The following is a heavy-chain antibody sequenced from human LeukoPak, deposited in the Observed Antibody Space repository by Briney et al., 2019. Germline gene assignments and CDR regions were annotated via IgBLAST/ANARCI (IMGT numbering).Heavy chain of an antibody. Sequence: GGSLRLSCAASGITFSGSAMHWVRQASGKGLEWVGRIRSKANSYATAYAASVKGRFTISRDDSKNTAYLQMNSLKTEDTAVYYCTTPLTIFGVVIDDYWGQGTLVTVSS. CDR2: IRSKANSYAT. CDR1: GITFSGSA. V-gene: IGHV3-73*01. J-gene: IGHJ4*02. D-gene: IGHD3-3*01. CDR3: TTPLTIFGVVIDDY.